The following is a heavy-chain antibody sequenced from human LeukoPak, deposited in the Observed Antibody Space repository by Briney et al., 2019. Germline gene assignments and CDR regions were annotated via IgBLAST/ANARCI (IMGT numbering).Heavy chain of an antibody. CDR2: IYYSGST. CDR3: GRVQHSGITDY. V-gene: IGHV4-59*01. J-gene: IGHJ4*02. CDR1: GASISHYY. D-gene: IGHD3-10*01. Sequence: NPSETLSLTCTVSGASISHYYWSWIRQPPGKGLEWIGYIYYSGSTKYNPSLKSRVTISVDTSKNQFSLRLSAVTAADTAIYYCGRVQHSGITDYWGQGTLVTVSS.